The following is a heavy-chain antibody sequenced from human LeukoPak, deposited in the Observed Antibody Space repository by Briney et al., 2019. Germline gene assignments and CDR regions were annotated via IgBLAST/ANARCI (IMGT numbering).Heavy chain of an antibody. J-gene: IGHJ6*02. CDR3: ARDRWELLSNSYHYCGLDV. CDR2: IKQDGSEK. CDR1: GFTFSSYW. V-gene: IGHV3-7*01. Sequence: QPGGSLRLSCAASGFTFSSYWMHWVRQAPGKGLEWVANIKQDGSEKCYVDSVKGRFTISRDNAKNSLYLQMNSLRAEDTAVYYCARDRWELLSNSYHYCGLDVWGQGTTVTVSS. D-gene: IGHD2-15*01.